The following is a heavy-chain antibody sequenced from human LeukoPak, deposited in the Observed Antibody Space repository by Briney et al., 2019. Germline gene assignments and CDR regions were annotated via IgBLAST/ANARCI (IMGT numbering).Heavy chain of an antibody. CDR3: AKDRGFRQLWGFDY. J-gene: IGHJ4*02. Sequence: GGSLRLSCAASGFTFSNYAMSWVRQTPGRGLEWVSAITGSGGRTYSADSVKGRFTISRDNSQNTVYIQLNSLRVEDTAIYYCAKDRGFRQLWGFDYWGQGTLVTVSS. D-gene: IGHD5-24*01. V-gene: IGHV3-23*01. CDR1: GFTFSNYA. CDR2: ITGSGGRT.